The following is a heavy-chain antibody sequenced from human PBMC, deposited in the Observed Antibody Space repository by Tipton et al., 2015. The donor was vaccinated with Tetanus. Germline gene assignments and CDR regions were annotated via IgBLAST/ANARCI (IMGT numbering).Heavy chain of an antibody. CDR2: IDPNSGGT. D-gene: IGHD3-22*01. V-gene: IGHV1-2*02. J-gene: IGHJ6*02. CDR1: GYTFTGYY. Sequence: QLVQSGAEVKKPGASVKVSCKASGYTFTGYYIYWVRQAPGQGLEWMGWIDPNSGGTVYAQKFQGRVTMTRDTSISTAYMELSSLRSDDTAVYYCARDRGDYIYYGMDVWGPGTTVPVS. CDR3: ARDRGDYIYYGMDV.